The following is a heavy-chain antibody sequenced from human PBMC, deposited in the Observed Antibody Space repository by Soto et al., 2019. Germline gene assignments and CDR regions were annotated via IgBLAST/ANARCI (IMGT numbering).Heavy chain of an antibody. J-gene: IGHJ3*01. Sequence: LSLTCTFSGASVTWSNWWAWIRQSPGRGLEWIRQAYHSGSTNYNPSLETRVTISVDTSNNQFSLNITSVTAADTAVYYCARATDDYGDAYGVWGQRTSVT. D-gene: IGHD4-17*01. CDR1: GASVTWSNW. CDR3: ARATDDYGDAYGV. CDR2: AYHSGST. V-gene: IGHV4-4*02.